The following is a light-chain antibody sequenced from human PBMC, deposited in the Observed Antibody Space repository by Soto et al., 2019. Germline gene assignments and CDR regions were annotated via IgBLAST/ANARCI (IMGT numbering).Light chain of an antibody. CDR3: QQYGSSPPLT. V-gene: IGKV3-20*01. Sequence: EIVLTQSPGTLSLSPGERATLSCRASQSISSNYLAWYQQKPGQAPRLVIYGASGRATGIPDRFSGSGSGTDFTLTISRLEPEDFAVYYCQQYGSSPPLTFGGGTKVDI. CDR2: GAS. CDR1: QSISSNY. J-gene: IGKJ4*01.